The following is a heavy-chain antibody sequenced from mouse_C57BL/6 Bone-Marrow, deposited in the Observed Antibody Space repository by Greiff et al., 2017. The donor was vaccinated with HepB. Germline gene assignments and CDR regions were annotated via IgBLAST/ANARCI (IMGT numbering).Heavy chain of an antibody. J-gene: IGHJ3*01. D-gene: IGHD2-4*01. Sequence: DVQLQESGPGMVKPSQSLSLTCTVTGYSITSGYDWHWIRHFPGNKLEWMGYISYSGSTNYNPSLKSRISITHDTSKNHFFLKLNSVTTEDTATYYCARGPYDYDAYWGQGTLVTVSA. CDR1: GYSITSGYD. V-gene: IGHV3-1*01. CDR3: ARGPYDYDAY. CDR2: ISYSGST.